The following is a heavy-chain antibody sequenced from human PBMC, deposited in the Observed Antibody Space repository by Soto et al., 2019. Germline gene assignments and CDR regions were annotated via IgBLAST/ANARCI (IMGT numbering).Heavy chain of an antibody. J-gene: IGHJ4*02. CDR1: CLPFTSYG. CDR3: ARGSGGGSLALPY. Sequence: GSVQVSCKAFCLPFTSYGINRVRQAPGQGLEWMGWISAYNGNTNYAQKLQGRVTMTTDTSTSTAYMELRSLRSDDTAVYYCARGSGGGSLALPYWGQGTLVTV. D-gene: IGHD2-15*01. CDR2: ISAYNGNT. V-gene: IGHV1-18*01.